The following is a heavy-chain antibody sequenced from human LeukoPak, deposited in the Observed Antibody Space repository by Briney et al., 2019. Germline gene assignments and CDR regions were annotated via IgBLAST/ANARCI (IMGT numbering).Heavy chain of an antibody. J-gene: IGHJ4*02. Sequence: GRSLRLSCAASGFTFSDYAMHWVRQAPGKGLEWVAVIWYDGSNKYYADSVKGRFTISRDNSKNTLYLQMNSLRAEDTAVYYCARDRPRYSSSWSYYFDYWGQGTLVTVSS. CDR1: GFTFSDYA. CDR3: ARDRPRYSSSWSYYFDY. D-gene: IGHD6-13*01. CDR2: IWYDGSNK. V-gene: IGHV3-33*08.